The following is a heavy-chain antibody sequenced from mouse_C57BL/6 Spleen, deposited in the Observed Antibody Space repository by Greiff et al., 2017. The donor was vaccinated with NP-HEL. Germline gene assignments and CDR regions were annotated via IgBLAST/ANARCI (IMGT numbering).Heavy chain of an antibody. CDR2: IFPGSGST. CDR1: GYTFTDYY. V-gene: IGHV1-75*01. D-gene: IGHD2-5*01. J-gene: IGHJ4*01. CDR3: ARRVYSNYWAMDY. Sequence: QVQLQQSGPELVKPGASVKISCKASGYTFTDYYINWVKQRPGQGLEWIGWIFPGSGSTSYNEKFKGKATLTVDKSSSTAYMLLSSLTSEDSAVYFCARRVYSNYWAMDYWGQGTSVTVAS.